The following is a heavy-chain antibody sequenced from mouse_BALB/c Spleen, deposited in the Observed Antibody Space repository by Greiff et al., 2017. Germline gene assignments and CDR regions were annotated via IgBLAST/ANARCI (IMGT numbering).Heavy chain of an antibody. Sequence: QVQLQQSGAELAKPGASVKMSCKASGYTFTSYWMHWVKQRPGQGLEWIGYINPSTGYTEYNQKFKDKATLTADKSSSTAYMQLSSLTSEDSAVYYCARYYGYDGFAYWGQGTLVTVSA. V-gene: IGHV1-7*01. J-gene: IGHJ3*01. CDR2: INPSTGYT. D-gene: IGHD2-2*01. CDR1: GYTFTSYW. CDR3: ARYYGYDGFAY.